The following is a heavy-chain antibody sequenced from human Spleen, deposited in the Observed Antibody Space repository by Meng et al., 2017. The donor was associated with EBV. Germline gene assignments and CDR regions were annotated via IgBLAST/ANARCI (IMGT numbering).Heavy chain of an antibody. CDR1: GGPFTSDA. J-gene: IGHJ4*02. CDR3: ASESGRGYTPDY. Sequence: VQVGQSGAEVKKPGSSVKVSGKTSGGPFTSDAISWVRQAPGQGLEWIGGLIPMLGAPNYAQKFQDRVTIIADKSTSTHYMELSSLRSDDTAVYYCASESGRGYTPDYWGRGTLVTVSS. CDR2: LIPMLGAP. V-gene: IGHV1-69*06. D-gene: IGHD3-10*01.